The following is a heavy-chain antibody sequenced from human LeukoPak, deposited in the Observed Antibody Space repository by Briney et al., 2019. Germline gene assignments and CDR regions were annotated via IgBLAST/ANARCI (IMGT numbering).Heavy chain of an antibody. J-gene: IGHJ3*02. Sequence: ASVKVSCKVSGYTLPELSMHWVRQAPGKGLEWMGGFDPEDGETIYAQKFQGRVTMTEDTSTDTAYMELSSLRSEDTAVYYCATDTYCSGGSCYSAAAFDIWGQGTMVTVSS. CDR3: ATDTYCSGGSCYSAAAFDI. V-gene: IGHV1-24*01. D-gene: IGHD2-15*01. CDR2: FDPEDGET. CDR1: GYTLPELS.